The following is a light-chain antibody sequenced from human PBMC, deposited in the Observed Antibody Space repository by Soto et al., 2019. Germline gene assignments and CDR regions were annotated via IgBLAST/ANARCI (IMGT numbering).Light chain of an antibody. CDR3: QQYNNFSWT. CDR2: DAS. J-gene: IGKJ1*01. V-gene: IGKV1-5*01. Sequence: IQMTQSPSTLAASVGDRLTITCRASQSISSGLGWYQQKPGKAPKLLIYDASSLESGVPSRFSGSGSGTEFTLTISSLQPDDFATYYCQQYNNFSWTFGQGTKVEIK. CDR1: QSISSG.